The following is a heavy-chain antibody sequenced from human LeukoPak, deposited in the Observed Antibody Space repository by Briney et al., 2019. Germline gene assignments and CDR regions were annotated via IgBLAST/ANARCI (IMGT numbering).Heavy chain of an antibody. CDR2: IKQDGSEK. J-gene: IGHJ5*02. V-gene: IGHV3-7*01. D-gene: IGHD4-17*01. CDR1: GFTFSSYW. Sequence: PGGSLRLSCAASGFTFSSYWMSWVRQAPGKGLELVANIKQDGSEKYYVDSVKGRFTISRDNAKNSLYLQMNSLRAEDTAVYYCARDWVTTSYNCFDPWGQGTLVTVSS. CDR3: ARDWVTTSYNCFDP.